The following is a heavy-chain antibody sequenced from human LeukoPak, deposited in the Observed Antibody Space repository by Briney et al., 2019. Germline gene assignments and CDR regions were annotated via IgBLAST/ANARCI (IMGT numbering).Heavy chain of an antibody. D-gene: IGHD1-14*01. CDR2: IYYSGNT. Sequence: SETLSLTCTVSDYSISSGYYWGWTRQPPGKGLIWIGSIYYSGNTYYNPSLKSRVSMSVDTSKNQFSLKLSSVTAADTAVYYCARDRASGRAFDIWGQGTTVTVSS. CDR3: ARDRASGRAFDI. V-gene: IGHV4-38-2*02. CDR1: DYSISSGYY. J-gene: IGHJ3*02.